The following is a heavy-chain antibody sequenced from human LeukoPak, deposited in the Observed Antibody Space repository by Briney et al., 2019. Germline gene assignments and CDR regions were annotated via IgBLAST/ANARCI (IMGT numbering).Heavy chain of an antibody. J-gene: IGHJ4*02. V-gene: IGHV5-51*01. Sequence: GESLKISCTGSGFSFPSYWICWVRQMPGKGLEWMGIIYPGDSDTRYSPSFQGQVTISADKSISTAYLQWSSLMASDTAMYYCARLKDHTIDYWGQGTLVTVSS. CDR1: GFSFPSYW. CDR3: ARLKDHTIDY. D-gene: IGHD1-14*01. CDR2: IYPGDSDT.